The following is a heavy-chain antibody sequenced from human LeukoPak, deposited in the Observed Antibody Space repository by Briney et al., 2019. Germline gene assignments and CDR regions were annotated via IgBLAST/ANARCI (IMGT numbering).Heavy chain of an antibody. J-gene: IGHJ6*02. CDR1: GGSFSGYY. CDR2: INHSGST. D-gene: IGHD3-10*01. CDR3: ARDGSLTMVRGGHYGMDV. Sequence: DPSETLSLTCAVYGGSFSGYYWSWVRQPPGKGLEWIGEINHSGSTNYNPSLKSRVTISVDTSKNQFSLKLSSVTAADTAVYYCARDGSLTMVRGGHYGMDVWGQGTTVTVSS. V-gene: IGHV4-34*01.